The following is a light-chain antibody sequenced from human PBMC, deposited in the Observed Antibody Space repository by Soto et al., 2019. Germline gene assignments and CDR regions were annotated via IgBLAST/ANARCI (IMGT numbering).Light chain of an antibody. CDR3: QKYNSAPLT. CDR1: QGIGAY. Sequence: DIQLTQSPSSLSASLGDRVNITCREDQGIGAYLAWFQQQPGKVPKLLIYAASALQSGVPSRFSGSGSGTDFTLTISSLHPEDIATYYCQKYNSAPLTFGGGNKVEI. V-gene: IGKV1-27*01. CDR2: AAS. J-gene: IGKJ4*01.